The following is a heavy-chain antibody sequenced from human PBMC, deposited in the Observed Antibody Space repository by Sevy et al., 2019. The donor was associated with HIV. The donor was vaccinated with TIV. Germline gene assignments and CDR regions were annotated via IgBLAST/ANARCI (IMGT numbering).Heavy chain of an antibody. CDR1: GFTFSNFW. CDR3: ARDCNSASCLWRLDV. J-gene: IGHJ6*02. V-gene: IGHV3-7*03. Sequence: GGSLRLSCAGSGFTFSNFWMTWVRQGPGKGLEWVANIKKDGSEKYYMDSVKGRFTISRDNAKNSLYLQMNSLRAEDTAVYYCARDCNSASCLWRLDVWGQGTTVTVSS. D-gene: IGHD1-26*01. CDR2: IKKDGSEK.